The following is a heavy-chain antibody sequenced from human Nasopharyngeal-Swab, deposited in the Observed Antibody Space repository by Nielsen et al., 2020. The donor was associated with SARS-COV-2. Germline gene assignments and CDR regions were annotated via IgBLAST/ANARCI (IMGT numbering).Heavy chain of an antibody. CDR2: FDYSGST. V-gene: IGHV4-59*13. CDR1: GGSISSYY. D-gene: IGHD2-2*03. CDR3: ARTGGLDFLVVPAALWAFDI. J-gene: IGHJ3*02. Sequence: ETLSLTCTVSGGSISSYYWSWIRKHPGKGLEWIGYFDYSGSTNYNPSLKSRVTISVDTSKNQFSLNLSSVTAADTAVYYCARTGGLDFLVVPAALWAFDIWGQGTMVTVSS.